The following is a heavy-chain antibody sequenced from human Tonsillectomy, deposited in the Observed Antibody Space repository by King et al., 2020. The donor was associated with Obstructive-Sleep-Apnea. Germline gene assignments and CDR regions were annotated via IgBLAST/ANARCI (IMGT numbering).Heavy chain of an antibody. Sequence: VQLVESGGGLVQPGGSLRLSCAASGFTFSSNSMNWVRQAPGGGLEWVSYISSSSSTIYYADSVTGRFTISRDNAKNSLYLQMNSLRAEDTAVYYCAKGTTRTGGWGRGTLVTVSS. D-gene: IGHD1-1*01. J-gene: IGHJ4*02. CDR2: ISSSSSTI. V-gene: IGHV3-48*04. CDR3: AKGTTRTGG. CDR1: GFTFSSNS.